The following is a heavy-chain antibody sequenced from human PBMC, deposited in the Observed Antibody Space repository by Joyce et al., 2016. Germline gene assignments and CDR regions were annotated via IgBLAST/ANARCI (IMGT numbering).Heavy chain of an antibody. Sequence: QVQLVRSGAEVKKPGSSVKVSCKASGGTFSSYVFSWVRQAPGQGLEWMGGIIPTFGAPNDAKKFQGRVTITADRSTSRAYMELSSLRSEDTAVYYCARQRRAVSGNDAFDIWGQGTMVTVSS. V-gene: IGHV1-69*06. CDR1: GGTFSSYV. J-gene: IGHJ3*02. D-gene: IGHD6-19*01. CDR2: IIPTFGAP. CDR3: ARQRRAVSGNDAFDI.